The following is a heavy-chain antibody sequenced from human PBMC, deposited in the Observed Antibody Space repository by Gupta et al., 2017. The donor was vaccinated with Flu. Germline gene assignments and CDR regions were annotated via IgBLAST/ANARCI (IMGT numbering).Heavy chain of an antibody. CDR2: IIPISGKV. CDR1: GGPFNNYA. CDR3: VREDV. V-gene: IGHV1-69*06. Sequence: ASGGPFNNYAITWVRQTSGQGLEWMGGIIPISGKVSYSQKFQDRVTITADTSATTVFMELNSLRSDDTAVYYCVREDVWGQGTRVTVSS. J-gene: IGHJ4*02.